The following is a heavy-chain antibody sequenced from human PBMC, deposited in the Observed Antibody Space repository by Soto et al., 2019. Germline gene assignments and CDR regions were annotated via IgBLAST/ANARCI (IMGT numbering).Heavy chain of an antibody. J-gene: IGHJ3*02. Sequence: QVQLQQWGAGLLKPSETLSLTCAVYGGSFSGYYWSWIRQPPGKGLEWIGEINHSGSTNYNPSLKSRVTISVDTSKNQFSLKLSSVTAADTAVYYCASRSIAAAIDAFDIWGQGTMVTVSS. CDR3: ASRSIAAAIDAFDI. D-gene: IGHD6-13*01. CDR2: INHSGST. CDR1: GGSFSGYY. V-gene: IGHV4-34*01.